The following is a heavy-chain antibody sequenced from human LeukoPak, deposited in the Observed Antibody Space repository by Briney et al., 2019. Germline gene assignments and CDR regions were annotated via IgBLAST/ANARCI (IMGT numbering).Heavy chain of an antibody. CDR2: INPNSGGP. V-gene: IGHV1-2*02. Sequence: ASVNVSCKTSGYTFTDYYIQWVRQAPGQGLEWMGWINPNSGGPNYAQKFQGRVTMTRDTSISTAYMEVTRLRSDDTAVYYCARDSTGDAFDFWGQGTLVTVSS. CDR3: ARDSTGDAFDF. D-gene: IGHD7-27*01. CDR1: GYTFTDYY. J-gene: IGHJ4*02.